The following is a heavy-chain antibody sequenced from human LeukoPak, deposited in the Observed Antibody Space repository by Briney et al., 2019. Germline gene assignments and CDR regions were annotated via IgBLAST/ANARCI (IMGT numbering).Heavy chain of an antibody. CDR3: AGDRTDYGSGSYYNIDYYYGMDV. J-gene: IGHJ6*02. V-gene: IGHV4-59*01. CDR1: GGSISSYY. D-gene: IGHD3-10*01. Sequence: SETLSLTCTVSGGSISSYYWSWIRQPPGKGLEWIGYIYYSGSTNYNPSLKSRVTISVDTSKNQFSLKLSSVTAADTAVYYCAGDRTDYGSGSYYNIDYYYGMDVWGQGTTVTVSS. CDR2: IYYSGST.